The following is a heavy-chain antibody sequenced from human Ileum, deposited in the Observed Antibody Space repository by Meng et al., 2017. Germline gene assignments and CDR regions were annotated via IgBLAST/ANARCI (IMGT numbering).Heavy chain of an antibody. D-gene: IGHD3-10*01. J-gene: IGHJ4*02. CDR2: ISYDGGDK. V-gene: IGHV3-30*01. CDR1: GFTFSSYA. CDR3: VRDYYGSASNPRFDY. Sequence: GGSLRLSCAASGFTFSSYAMHWVRQAPGKGLEWVAIISYDGGDKYYADSVKGRFTISRDDSKNTLNLQMNSLRTEDTAVYYCVRDYYGSASNPRFDYWGQGNLV.